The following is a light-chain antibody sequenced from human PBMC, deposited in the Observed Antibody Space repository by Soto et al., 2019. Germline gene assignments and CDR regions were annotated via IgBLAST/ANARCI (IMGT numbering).Light chain of an antibody. CDR3: QQYNNWWT. CDR1: QSVDSN. J-gene: IGKJ1*01. V-gene: IGKV3-15*01. Sequence: EIVLTQSPGTLSLSPGERATLSCRASQSVDSNLAWYQQKPGQAPRLLIYGASTRATGISARFSGSGSGTEFTLTISSLQSEDFGVYYCQQYNNWWTVGQGTKVDIK. CDR2: GAS.